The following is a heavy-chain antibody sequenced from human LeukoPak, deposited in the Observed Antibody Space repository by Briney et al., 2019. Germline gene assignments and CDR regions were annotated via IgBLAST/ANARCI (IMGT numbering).Heavy chain of an antibody. Sequence: SVNVSCKASGGTFSSYAISWVRQAPGQGLEWMGGIIPIFGTANYAQKFQGRVTITTDESTSTAYMELSSLRSEDTAVYYCARGGFDFRGSGYFDYWGQGTLVTVSS. D-gene: IGHD3-10*01. V-gene: IGHV1-69*05. CDR1: GGTFSSYA. CDR3: ARGGFDFRGSGYFDY. CDR2: IIPIFGTA. J-gene: IGHJ4*02.